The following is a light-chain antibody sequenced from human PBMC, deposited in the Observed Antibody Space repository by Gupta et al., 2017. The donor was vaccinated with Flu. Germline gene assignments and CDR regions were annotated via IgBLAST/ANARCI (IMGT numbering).Light chain of an antibody. Sequence: QQHPGKAPKLMIFEVNNRPSGISNRFSGSKSGYTASLIISGLQAEDEALYYCSSYTGSYTLFGGGTRLTVL. CDR3: SSYTGSYTL. J-gene: IGLJ2*01. V-gene: IGLV2-14*01. CDR2: EVN.